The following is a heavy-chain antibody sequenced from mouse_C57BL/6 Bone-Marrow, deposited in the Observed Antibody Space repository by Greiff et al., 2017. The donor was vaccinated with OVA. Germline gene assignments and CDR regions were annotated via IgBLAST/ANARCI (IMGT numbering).Heavy chain of an antibody. Sequence: EVQLQQSGAELVRPGASVKLSCTASGFNIKDDYMHWVKQRPEQGLEWIGWIDPENGDTEYASKFQGKATITADTSSNTAYLQLSSLTPEDTAVYYCTSYGHFDSWGPGTTLTVSS. CDR1: GFNIKDDY. CDR3: TSYGHFDS. J-gene: IGHJ2*01. D-gene: IGHD1-1*02. CDR2: IDPENGDT. V-gene: IGHV14-4*01.